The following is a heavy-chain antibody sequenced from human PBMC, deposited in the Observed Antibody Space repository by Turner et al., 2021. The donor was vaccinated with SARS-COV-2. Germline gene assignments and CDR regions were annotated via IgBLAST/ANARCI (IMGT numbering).Heavy chain of an antibody. J-gene: IGHJ3*02. CDR2: IYYSGSN. V-gene: IGHV4-39*01. Sequence: QLQLQESGPGLVKPSETLSLTCTVSGGSISSSSYYWGWIRQPPGKGLEWIGSIYYSGSNYYNPSLKSRVTISVDTSKNQFSLKLNSVTAADTAVYYCASPGGNSGWFFAYDIWGQGTMVTVSS. CDR3: ASPGGNSGWFFAYDI. CDR1: GGSISSSSYY. D-gene: IGHD6-19*01.